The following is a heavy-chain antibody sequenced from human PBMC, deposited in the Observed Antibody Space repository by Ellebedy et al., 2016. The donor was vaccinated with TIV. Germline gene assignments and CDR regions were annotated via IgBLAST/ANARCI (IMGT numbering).Heavy chain of an antibody. Sequence: AASVKVSCKVSGYTLTELSMHWVRQAPGKGLEWMGGFDPEDGETIYAQKFQGRVTMTEDTSTDTAYMELRSLRSEDTAVYYCATEGYDSGDYYNYDYYGMDVWGQGTTVTVSS. CDR1: GYTLTELS. J-gene: IGHJ6*02. D-gene: IGHD3-22*01. V-gene: IGHV1-24*01. CDR3: ATEGYDSGDYYNYDYYGMDV. CDR2: FDPEDGET.